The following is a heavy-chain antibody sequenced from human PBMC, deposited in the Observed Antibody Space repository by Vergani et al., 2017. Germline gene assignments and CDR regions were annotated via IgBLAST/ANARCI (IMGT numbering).Heavy chain of an antibody. CDR2: IYYSGST. CDR3: ARGVDWLHPYYFDY. J-gene: IGHJ4*02. Sequence: QVQLQESGPGLVKPSETLSLTCTVSGGSISSYYWSWIRQPPGKGLEWIGYIYYSGSTNYNPPLKSRVTISVDTSKNQFSLKLSSVTAADTAVYYCARGVDWLHPYYFDYWGQGTLVTVSS. D-gene: IGHD3/OR15-3a*01. CDR1: GGSISSYY. V-gene: IGHV4-59*01.